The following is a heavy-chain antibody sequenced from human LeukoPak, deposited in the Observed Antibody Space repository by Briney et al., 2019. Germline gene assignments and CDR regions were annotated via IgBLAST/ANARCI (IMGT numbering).Heavy chain of an antibody. CDR2: ISAYNGNT. J-gene: IGHJ4*02. Sequence: ASVKVSCKASGYTFTSYGISWVRQAPGQGLEWMGWISAYNGNTNYAQKLQGRVTMTTDTSTSTAYMELRSLRSDDTAVYYCARDPQNETHYGSGSVFWYYWGQRTLVTVSS. V-gene: IGHV1-18*01. CDR3: ARDPQNETHYGSGSVFWYY. D-gene: IGHD3-10*01. CDR1: GYTFTSYG.